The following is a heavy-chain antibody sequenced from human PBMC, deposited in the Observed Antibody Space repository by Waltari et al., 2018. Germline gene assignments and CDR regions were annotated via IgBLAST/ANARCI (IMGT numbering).Heavy chain of an antibody. CDR3: IRPFEMGID. CDR2: IRSRTKGDAT. D-gene: IGHD7-27*01. J-gene: IGHJ4*02. V-gene: IGHV3-73*01. CDR1: GLIFSDYA. Sequence: EVQLVESGGALVQPGGSLKLSCAASGLIFSDYAMHWVRQASGKGLEWVGLIRSRTKGDATAYAGSVQGRFTISRDDSKNTAYLEMNSLKTDDTAVYYCIRPFEMGIDWGQGTLVTVSS.